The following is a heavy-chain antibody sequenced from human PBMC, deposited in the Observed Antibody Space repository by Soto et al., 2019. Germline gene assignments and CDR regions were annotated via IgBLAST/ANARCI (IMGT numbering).Heavy chain of an antibody. J-gene: IGHJ6*02. CDR3: AKSDKVWGSYRYTIYYYYYAMDV. Sequence: QVQLVESGGGVVQPGRSLRLSCAASGFTFSSYGMHWVRQAPGKGLEWVAVISHDGDNEYYADSVKGRFTISRDNSKNTLDLQMNSLRAEDTAVYYCAKSDKVWGSYRYTIYYYYYAMDVWGQGTTVTVSS. CDR1: GFTFSSYG. V-gene: IGHV3-30*18. CDR2: ISHDGDNE. D-gene: IGHD3-16*02.